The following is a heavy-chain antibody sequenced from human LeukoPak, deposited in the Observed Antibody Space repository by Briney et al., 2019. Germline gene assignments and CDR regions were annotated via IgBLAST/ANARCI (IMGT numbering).Heavy chain of an antibody. J-gene: IGHJ4*02. Sequence: SVKVSRTGSGVTFSSYAISWGRVAPDQGLGRLGRIIPILRIANYAEKYQGRVTITADISTSTAYTELSSLRSEDTAVYYCARAREWWVYDGSGYQPFDYWGQGTLVTVSS. CDR3: ARAREWWVYDGSGYQPFDY. D-gene: IGHD3-22*01. CDR2: IIPILRIA. CDR1: GVTFSSYA. V-gene: IGHV1-69*04.